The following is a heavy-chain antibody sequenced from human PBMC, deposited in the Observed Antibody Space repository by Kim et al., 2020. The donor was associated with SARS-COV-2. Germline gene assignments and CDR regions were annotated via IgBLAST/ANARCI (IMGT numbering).Heavy chain of an antibody. CDR2: IYYSGST. CDR1: GGSISSSSYY. V-gene: IGHV4-39*01. CDR3: ARANYYDSSDYYYYYMDV. Sequence: SETLSLTCTVSGGSISSSSYYWGWIRQPPGKGLEWIGSIYYSGSTYYNPSLKSRVTISVDTSKNQFSLKLSSVTAADTAVYYCARANYYDSSDYYYYYMDVWGKGTTVTVSS. J-gene: IGHJ6*03. D-gene: IGHD3-22*01.